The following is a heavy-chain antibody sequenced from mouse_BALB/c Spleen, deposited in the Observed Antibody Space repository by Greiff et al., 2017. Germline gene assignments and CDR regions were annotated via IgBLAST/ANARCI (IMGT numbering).Heavy chain of an antibody. D-gene: IGHD2-2*01. Sequence: EVQLVESGGGLVKPGGSLKLSCAASGFAFSSYDMSWVRQTPEKRLEWVAYISSGGGSTYYPDTVKGRFTISRDNAKNTLYLQMSSLKSEDTAMYYCARHAEGYESYWYFDVWGAGTTVTVSS. CDR1: GFAFSSYD. CDR2: ISSGGGST. J-gene: IGHJ1*01. CDR3: ARHAEGYESYWYFDV. V-gene: IGHV5-12-1*01.